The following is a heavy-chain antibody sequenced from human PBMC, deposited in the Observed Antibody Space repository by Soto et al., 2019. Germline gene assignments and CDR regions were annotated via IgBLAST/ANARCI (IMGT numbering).Heavy chain of an antibody. CDR2: INHSGSA. CDR3: ARGLISGSHYSGGWYYFDS. CDR1: GGSFSDYI. V-gene: IGHV4-34*01. J-gene: IGHJ4*02. Sequence: SETLSLTCDVYGGSFSDYIWTWIRQTPGKGLQWIGQINHSGSANYNPSLKSRVTISVHASSSQFSLELSSVTAADTAVYYCARGLISGSHYSGGWYYFDSWGQGTQVT. D-gene: IGHD1-26*01.